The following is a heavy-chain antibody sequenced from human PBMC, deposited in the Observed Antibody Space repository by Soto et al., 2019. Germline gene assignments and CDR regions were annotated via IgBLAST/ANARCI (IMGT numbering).Heavy chain of an antibody. CDR1: GGSVSSGSYY. CDR3: ARRDGYNYDFDY. J-gene: IGHJ4*02. CDR2: IYYSGST. V-gene: IGHV4-61*01. D-gene: IGHD5-12*01. Sequence: SETLSFTCTVSGGSVSSGSYYWSWIRQPPGKGLEWIGYIYYSGSTNYNPSLKSRVTISVDTSKNQFSLKLSSVTAADTAVYYCARRDGYNYDFDYWGQGTLVTVSS.